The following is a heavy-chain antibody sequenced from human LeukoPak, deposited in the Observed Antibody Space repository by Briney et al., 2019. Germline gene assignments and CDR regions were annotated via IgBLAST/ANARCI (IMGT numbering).Heavy chain of an antibody. J-gene: IGHJ1*01. CDR3: ASQLLRDREYFQH. V-gene: IGHV1-69*13. Sequence: SVKVSCKASGGTFSSYAISWVRQAPGQGLEWMGGIIPIFNTASYAQKFQGRVTITADESTSTAYMELSSLRSEDTAVYYCASQLLRDREYFQHWGQGTLVTVSS. CDR2: IIPIFNTA. CDR1: GGTFSSYA. D-gene: IGHD2-2*01.